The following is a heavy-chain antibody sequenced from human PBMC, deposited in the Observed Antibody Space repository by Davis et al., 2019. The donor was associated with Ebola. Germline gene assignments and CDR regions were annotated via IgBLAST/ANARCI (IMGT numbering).Heavy chain of an antibody. V-gene: IGHV1-46*01. Sequence: ASVKVSCKASGYTFTDYHMHWVRQAPGQGLEWMRIINPDDSSTSYSQNFQGRVTMTRDTSTSTVYMEMTSLRSEDTAVYYCGRDAWYTVRGIADYLDYWGQGTPITVSS. CDR2: INPDDSST. CDR1: GYTFTDYH. J-gene: IGHJ4*02. D-gene: IGHD3-10*01. CDR3: GRDAWYTVRGIADYLDY.